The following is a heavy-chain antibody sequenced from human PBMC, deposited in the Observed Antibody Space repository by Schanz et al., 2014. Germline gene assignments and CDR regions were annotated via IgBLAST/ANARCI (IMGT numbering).Heavy chain of an antibody. Sequence: QVQLVQSGTQVKKPGASVKVSCKASGYTLSAYSLHWVRQAPGQGLEWMGIVNPSVRGTHFARELQGGVGVTSDTSTSTVYMELSGLRSEDTAVYYCAGAFDSSGYYFDYWGQGTLVTVSS. CDR1: GYTLSAYS. D-gene: IGHD3-22*01. V-gene: IGHV1-46*04. J-gene: IGHJ4*02. CDR2: VNPSVRGT. CDR3: AGAFDSSGYYFDY.